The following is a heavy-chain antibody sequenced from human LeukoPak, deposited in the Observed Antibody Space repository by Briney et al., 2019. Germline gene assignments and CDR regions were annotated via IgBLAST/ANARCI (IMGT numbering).Heavy chain of an antibody. D-gene: IGHD4-23*01. J-gene: IGHJ4*02. CDR3: ARPFIETPSLGALDY. CDR2: INPDSGGT. V-gene: IGHV1-2*02. Sequence: ASVKVSCKASGYXLTDYYIHWVRQAPGQGLEWMGGINPDSGGTNYAQNFQGRVTMTRDTSISTAYMELSRLRSDDTAVYYCARPFIETPSLGALDYWGQGTLVTVSS. CDR1: GYXLTDYY.